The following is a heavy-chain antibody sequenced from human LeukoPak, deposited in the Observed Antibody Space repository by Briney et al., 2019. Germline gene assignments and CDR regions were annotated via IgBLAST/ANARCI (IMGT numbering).Heavy chain of an antibody. J-gene: IGHJ4*02. Sequence: ASVKVSCKASGYTFTSYDINWVRQATGQGLEWMGWMNPNSGNTGYAQKFQGRVTITRNTSISTAYMELSSLRSDDTAVYYCARGRYCSSTSCLLPVDYWGQGTLVTVSS. D-gene: IGHD2-2*01. V-gene: IGHV1-8*03. CDR3: ARGRYCSSTSCLLPVDY. CDR2: MNPNSGNT. CDR1: GYTFTSYD.